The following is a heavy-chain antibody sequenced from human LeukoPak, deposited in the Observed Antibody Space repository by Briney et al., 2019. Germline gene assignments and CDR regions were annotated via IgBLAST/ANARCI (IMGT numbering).Heavy chain of an antibody. CDR2: IHYSGST. CDR3: ARHAAAGTDAFDI. V-gene: IGHV4-39*01. D-gene: IGHD6-13*01. J-gene: IGHJ3*02. Sequence: SETLSLTCTVSGGSISSSGYYWGWIRQPPGKGLESIGSIHYSGSTNYNPSLKSRVTISVDTSENQISLKLSSVTAADTAVYYCARHAAAGTDAFDIWGQGTMVTVSS. CDR1: GGSISSSGYY.